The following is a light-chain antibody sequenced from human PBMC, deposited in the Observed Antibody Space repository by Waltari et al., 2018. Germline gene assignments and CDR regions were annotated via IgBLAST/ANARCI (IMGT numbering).Light chain of an antibody. V-gene: IGKV1-39*01. J-gene: IGKJ2*01. CDR1: QNIASY. Sequence: DIEVTNSPSSLSACVGDRVTITCRTSQNIASYLNWYQQKAGIAPKFLVYLASDLERGVPSRFSGSGSGSHYTLTINSLQPEDFALYYCQQSYSAPYTFGQGTKLEIK. CDR2: LAS. CDR3: QQSYSAPYT.